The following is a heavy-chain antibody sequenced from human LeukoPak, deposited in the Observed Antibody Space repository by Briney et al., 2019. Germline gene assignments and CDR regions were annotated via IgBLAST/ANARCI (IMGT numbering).Heavy chain of an antibody. V-gene: IGHV3-74*01. Sequence: GGSLRLSCAASGFTFSNYWMHWVRQAPGKGLVWVSRINGDGSSRSYADSVKGRFTISRDNAKNTLYLQVNSLRAEDTSVYYCARAYCSSTSCRLDYWGQETLVTVSS. CDR3: ARAYCSSTSCRLDY. J-gene: IGHJ4*02. CDR1: GFTFSNYW. CDR2: INGDGSSR. D-gene: IGHD2-2*01.